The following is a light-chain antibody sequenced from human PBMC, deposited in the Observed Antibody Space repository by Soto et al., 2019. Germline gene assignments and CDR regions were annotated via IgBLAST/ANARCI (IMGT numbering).Light chain of an antibody. CDR3: QQSNNYPWT. J-gene: IGKJ1*01. CDR2: AAS. V-gene: IGKV1-9*01. CDR1: QGISSY. Sequence: DIQLTQSPSFLSASVGDRVTITCRASQGISSYLAWYQQKPGKAPKLLIYAASTLQSGVPSRFSGSGSGTEFTLTISSLQPEDFATYYCQQSNNYPWTFGQGTRVEI.